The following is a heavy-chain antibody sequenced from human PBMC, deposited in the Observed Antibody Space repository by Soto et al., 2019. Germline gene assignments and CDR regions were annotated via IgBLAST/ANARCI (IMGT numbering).Heavy chain of an antibody. D-gene: IGHD6-13*01. CDR2: IYYSGST. Sequence: SDTLSLTCTVSGGSISSYYWSWIRQPPGKGLEWIGYIYYSGSTNYNPSLKSRVTISVDTSKNQFSLKLSSVTAADTAVYYCARQPGIAEAGHFDYWGQGTLVTVSS. J-gene: IGHJ4*02. CDR3: ARQPGIAEAGHFDY. V-gene: IGHV4-59*08. CDR1: GGSISSYY.